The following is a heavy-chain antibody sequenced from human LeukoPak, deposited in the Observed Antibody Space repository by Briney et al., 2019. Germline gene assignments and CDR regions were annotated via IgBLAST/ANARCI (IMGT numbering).Heavy chain of an antibody. V-gene: IGHV3-48*04. D-gene: IGHD4-23*01. J-gene: IGHJ3*02. Sequence: GGSLRLSCAASGFTFSSYGMNWVRQAPGKGLDWVSYISSSSNTRYYADSVKGRFTISRDNAKNSLYLQMNSLRAEDTAVYYCARDRGDYGGNFIYDAFDIWGQGTMVTVSS. CDR1: GFTFSSYG. CDR3: ARDRGDYGGNFIYDAFDI. CDR2: ISSSSNTR.